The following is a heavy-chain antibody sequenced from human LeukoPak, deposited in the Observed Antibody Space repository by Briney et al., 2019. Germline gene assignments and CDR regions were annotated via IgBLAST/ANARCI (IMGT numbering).Heavy chain of an antibody. V-gene: IGHV3-74*01. D-gene: IGHD5-12*01. CDR2: INSDASST. Sequence: PGGSLRLSCAASGFTFSSYWMHWVRQAPGKGLVWVSRINSDASSTNYADSVKGRFTISRDNAKNTLYLQMNSLRAEDTAVYYCTRVRGYDFDFWGQGTLVTVSS. CDR1: GFTFSSYW. J-gene: IGHJ4*02. CDR3: TRVRGYDFDF.